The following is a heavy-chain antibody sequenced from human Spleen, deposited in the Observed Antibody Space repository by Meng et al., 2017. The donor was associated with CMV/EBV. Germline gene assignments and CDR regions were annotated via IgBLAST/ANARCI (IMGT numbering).Heavy chain of an antibody. D-gene: IGHD3-10*01. CDR3: AKEEAWFGELLDDY. Sequence: GESLKISCAASGFTFSSYWMSWVRQAPGKGLEWVANIKQDGSEKYYVDSVKGRFTISRDNAKNSLYLQMNSLRAEDTAVYYCAKEEAWFGELLDDYWGQGTLVTVSS. CDR2: IKQDGSEK. V-gene: IGHV3-7*03. CDR1: GFTFSSYW. J-gene: IGHJ4*02.